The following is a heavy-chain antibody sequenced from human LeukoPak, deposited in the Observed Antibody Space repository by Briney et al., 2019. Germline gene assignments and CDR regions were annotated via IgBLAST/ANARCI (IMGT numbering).Heavy chain of an antibody. V-gene: IGHV4-61*02. J-gene: IGHJ1*01. Sequence: TLSLTCTVSGFSITSGTFYWSWIRQSAGKGLEWIGRLSSSGGTTDNPSLQNRVTISRDTSRNQFFLTLTSVTAADTALYYCTRGTSWFFTNWGQGILVTVSS. CDR1: GFSITSGTFY. D-gene: IGHD6-13*01. CDR3: TRGTSWFFTN. CDR2: LSSSGGT.